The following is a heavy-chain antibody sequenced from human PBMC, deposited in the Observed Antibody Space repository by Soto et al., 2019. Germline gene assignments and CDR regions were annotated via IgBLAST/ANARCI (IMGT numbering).Heavy chain of an antibody. CDR3: ARMRPTGWHDYYFFGMDL. D-gene: IGHD6-19*01. CDR1: GGSLTDHY. J-gene: IGHJ6*02. V-gene: IGHV4-59*11. Sequence: SETLSLTCNVSGGSLTDHYWTWIRQPPGKGLEWIGCVFSRGGTYYAPSLKSRVTISLDTSKNQFSLRLTSMTTADTAVYYCARMRPTGWHDYYFFGMDLWGQGTTVT. CDR2: VFSRGGT.